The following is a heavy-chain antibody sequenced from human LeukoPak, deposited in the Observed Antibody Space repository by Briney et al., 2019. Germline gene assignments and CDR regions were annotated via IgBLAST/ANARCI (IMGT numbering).Heavy chain of an antibody. J-gene: IGHJ4*02. Sequence: PGRSLRLSCAASGFTFSSYGMHWVRQAPGKGLEWVAVIWYDGSNKYYADSVKGRFTISRDNSKNTLYLQMNSLRAEDTAVYYCARAEGSGSYSPYFDYWGRGTLVTVSS. CDR2: IWYDGSNK. CDR3: ARAEGSGSYSPYFDY. CDR1: GFTFSSYG. D-gene: IGHD3-10*01. V-gene: IGHV3-33*01.